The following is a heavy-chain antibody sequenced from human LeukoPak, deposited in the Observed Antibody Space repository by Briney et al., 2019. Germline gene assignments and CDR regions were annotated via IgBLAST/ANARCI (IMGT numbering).Heavy chain of an antibody. CDR2: ISYDGSNK. Sequence: GRSLRLSCAASGFTFSSYGMHWVRQAPGEGLEWVAVISYDGSNKYYADSVKGRFTISRDNSKNTLYLQMNSLRAEDTAVYYCAKDGGDYGSGREIHAGYWGQGTLVTVSS. D-gene: IGHD4-17*01. J-gene: IGHJ4*02. CDR1: GFTFSSYG. V-gene: IGHV3-30*18. CDR3: AKDGGDYGSGREIHAGY.